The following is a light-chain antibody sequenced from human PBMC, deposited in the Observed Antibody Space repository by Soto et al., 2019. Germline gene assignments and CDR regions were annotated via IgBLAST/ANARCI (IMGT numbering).Light chain of an antibody. V-gene: IGKV2-30*01. J-gene: IGKJ2*01. Sequence: DVVVTQSPVSLPVTLGQPASISCRSSQSLVSRNGDTCLHWFQQRPGQSPRRLIYKASNRDSGVPDRFSGSGSGTDFALKISNVEAEDVGVYYCMQYIHWPHTFCQGTKLEIK. CDR2: KAS. CDR3: MQYIHWPHT. CDR1: QSLVSRNGDTC.